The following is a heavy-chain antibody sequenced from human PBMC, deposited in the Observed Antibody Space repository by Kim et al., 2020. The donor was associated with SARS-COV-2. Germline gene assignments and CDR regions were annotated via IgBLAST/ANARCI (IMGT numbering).Heavy chain of an antibody. CDR1: GFTFSSYA. CDR3: VKDGGTYGDYVYGEFDY. Sequence: GGSLRLSCSASGFTFSSYAMHWVRQAPGKGLEYVSAISSNGGSTYYADSVKGRFTISRDNSKNTLYLQMSSLRAEDTAVYYCVKDGGTYGDYVYGEFDYWGQGTLVTVSS. D-gene: IGHD4-17*01. V-gene: IGHV3-64D*06. J-gene: IGHJ4*02. CDR2: ISSNGGST.